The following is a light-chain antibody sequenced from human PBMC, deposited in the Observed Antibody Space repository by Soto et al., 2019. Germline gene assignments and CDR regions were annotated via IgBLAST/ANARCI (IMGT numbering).Light chain of an antibody. CDR2: GAS. J-gene: IGKJ2*01. CDR3: QQYGSTPPLYT. Sequence: EIVLTQFPGTLSLSPGERATLSCRASQSVTSNYLAWYQQKFGQAPRLLIYGASSRTTGIPARFSGSGSGTDFTLTLSTLETEDCGVYYCQQYGSTPPLYTFGQGNKLEIK. CDR1: QSVTSNY. V-gene: IGKV3-20*01.